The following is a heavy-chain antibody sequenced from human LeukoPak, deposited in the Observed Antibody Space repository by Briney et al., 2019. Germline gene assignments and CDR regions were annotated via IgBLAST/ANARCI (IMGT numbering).Heavy chain of an antibody. CDR3: ARDKSSGWYVVSY. V-gene: IGHV3-30-3*01. D-gene: IGHD6-19*01. CDR1: GFTFSSYA. J-gene: IGHJ4*02. CDR2: ISYDGSNK. Sequence: GRSLRLSCAASGFTFSSYAMHWVRQAPGKGLEWVADISYDGSNKYYADSVKGRFTISRDNSKNTLYLQMNSLRAEDTAVYYCARDKSSGWYVVSYWGQGTLVTVSS.